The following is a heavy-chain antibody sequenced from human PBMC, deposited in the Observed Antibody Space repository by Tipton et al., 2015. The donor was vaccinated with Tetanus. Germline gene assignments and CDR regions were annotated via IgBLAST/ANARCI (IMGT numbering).Heavy chain of an antibody. V-gene: IGHV1-2*02. CDR1: GYTFTGYY. D-gene: IGHD3-22*01. J-gene: IGHJ6*02. CDR2: IDPNSGGT. Sequence: QLVQSGAEVKKPGASLKVSCKASGYTFTGYYLYWVRQAPGQGLEWMGWIDPNSGGTAYAQKFQGRVPMTRDTSISTVDMELSRLRSDDTAVYYCARDRGDYIYYGMDVWGPGTTVTVSS. CDR3: ARDRGDYIYYGMDV.